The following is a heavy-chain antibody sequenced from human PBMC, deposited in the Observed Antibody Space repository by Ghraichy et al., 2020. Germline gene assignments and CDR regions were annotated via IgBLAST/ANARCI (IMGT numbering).Heavy chain of an antibody. V-gene: IGHV3-30-3*01. CDR3: ARDIKSSSWSYYYYAMDV. CDR1: GFTFSTYS. CDR2: VSYDGITK. J-gene: IGHJ6*02. D-gene: IGHD6-13*01. Sequence: GGSLRLSCAASGFTFSTYSMHWVRQTPGKGLEWVAVVSYDGITKYYADSVKGRFTISRDNSKNTLYLQLNSLRGEDTAVYYFARDIKSSSWSYYYYAMDVWGQGTTVTVSS.